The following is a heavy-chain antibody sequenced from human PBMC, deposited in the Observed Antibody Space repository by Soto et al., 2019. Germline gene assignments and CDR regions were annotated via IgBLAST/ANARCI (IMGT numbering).Heavy chain of an antibody. CDR3: AKDVQFYYDSSGYSWGLPSDAFDI. CDR1: GFTFSNYD. V-gene: IGHV3-30*18. D-gene: IGHD3-22*01. J-gene: IGHJ3*02. Sequence: GGSLRLSCAASGFTFSNYDMHWVRQAPGKGLEWVTVISYDGSNKYYADSVKGRFTISRDNSKNTLYLQINSLRAEDTAVFYCAKDVQFYYDSSGYSWGLPSDAFDIWGQGTMVTVSS. CDR2: ISYDGSNK.